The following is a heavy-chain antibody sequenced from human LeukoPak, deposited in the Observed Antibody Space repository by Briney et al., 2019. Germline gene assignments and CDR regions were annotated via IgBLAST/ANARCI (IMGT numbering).Heavy chain of an antibody. V-gene: IGHV1-69*13. CDR3: ANLPDGDPYYYYGMDV. CDR1: GGTFSSYA. D-gene: IGHD4-17*01. Sequence: GASVNVSFTASGGTFSSYAISWVRQAPGQGLEWMGGIIPIFGTANYAQKFQGRVTITADESTSTAYMELSSLRSEDTAVYYCANLPDGDPYYYYGMDVWGQGTTVTVSS. CDR2: IIPIFGTA. J-gene: IGHJ6*02.